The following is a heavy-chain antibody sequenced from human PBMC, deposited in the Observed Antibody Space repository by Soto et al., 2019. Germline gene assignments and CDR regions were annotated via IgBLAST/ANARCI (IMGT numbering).Heavy chain of an antibody. D-gene: IGHD1-26*01. J-gene: IGHJ6*02. CDR2: IYYSGST. CDR3: ARDGGASLYYYYGIDV. Sequence: QVQLQESGPGLVKPSQTLSLTCTVSGGSISSGGYYWTWIRQHPGKGLEWIGYIYYSGSTHYNPSLKSRVTLSVDTSKNQFSLKLSSVTAADTAVYYCARDGGASLYYYYGIDVWGQGTTVTVSS. CDR1: GGSISSGGYY. V-gene: IGHV4-31*03.